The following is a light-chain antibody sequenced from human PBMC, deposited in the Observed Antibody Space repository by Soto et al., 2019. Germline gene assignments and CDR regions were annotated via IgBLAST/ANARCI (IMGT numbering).Light chain of an antibody. J-gene: IGLJ2*01. CDR2: EVN. CDR3: SLYAGSKNVL. V-gene: IGLV2-8*01. Sequence: QSVLTQPPSASGSPGQSVTISCTGTGSDVGNYNYVSWYQQHPGKAPKLMIYEVNKRPSGVPDRFSGSKSGNTASLTVSGLQAEDEADYYCSLYAGSKNVLFGGGTKLTVL. CDR1: GSDVGNYNY.